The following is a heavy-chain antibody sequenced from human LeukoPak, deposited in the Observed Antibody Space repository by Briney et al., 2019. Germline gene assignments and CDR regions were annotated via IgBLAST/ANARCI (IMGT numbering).Heavy chain of an antibody. CDR2: ISNSGNTI. D-gene: IGHD1-26*01. Sequence: GGSLRLSCAASGFTFGIYEMNWVRQAPGKGPEWISYISNSGNTIYYGDSVKGRFTISGDNDKNSLYLQMNSLRAEDTAIYYCARGAGSYPFFDYWGQGTLVTVSS. V-gene: IGHV3-48*03. J-gene: IGHJ4*02. CDR1: GFTFGIYE. CDR3: ARGAGSYPFFDY.